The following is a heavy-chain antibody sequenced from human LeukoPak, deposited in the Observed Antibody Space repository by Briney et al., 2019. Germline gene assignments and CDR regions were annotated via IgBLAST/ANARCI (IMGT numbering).Heavy chain of an antibody. D-gene: IGHD3-10*01. CDR2: IYYSGSI. CDR3: AGSGGLSNQGAVFDY. Sequence: SETLSLTCIVSGDSITNHYWSLIRRPPGKGLEWIGYIYYSGSINYNPSLKSRVTISVDTSRNQFSMKLNSVTAADTAVYYCAGSGGLSNQGAVFDYWGQETLVTVSS. CDR1: GDSITNHY. V-gene: IGHV4-59*11. J-gene: IGHJ4*02.